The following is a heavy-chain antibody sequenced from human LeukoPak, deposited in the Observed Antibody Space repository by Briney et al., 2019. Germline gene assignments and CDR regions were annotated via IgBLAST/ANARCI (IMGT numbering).Heavy chain of an antibody. V-gene: IGHV4-59*08. CDR2: IYYRGST. CDR3: ASPGGNSPGWKTFDY. D-gene: IGHD6-13*01. J-gene: IGHJ4*02. CDR1: GGSISSYY. Sequence: SETLSPTCTVSGGSISSYYWGWIRQPPGKGLEWIGYIYYRGSTNYNPSLKSRVTISLDTSNNQFSLKLTSVTAADTAVYYCASPGGNSPGWKTFDYGAREP.